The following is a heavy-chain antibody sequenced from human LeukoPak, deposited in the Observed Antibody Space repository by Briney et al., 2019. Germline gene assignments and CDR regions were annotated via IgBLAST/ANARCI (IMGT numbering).Heavy chain of an antibody. Sequence: GGSLRLSCAASGFTFSSYAMSWVRQAPGKGLEWVSAISGSGGSTYYADSVKGRFTISRDNSKNTLYLQMNSLRTEHTAVYYCAKVRGHCSSTGRPLRACYIWGQGTMV. CDR2: ISGSGGST. CDR3: AKVRGHCSSTGRPLRACYI. J-gene: IGHJ3*02. V-gene: IGHV3-23*01. CDR1: GFTFSSYA. D-gene: IGHD2-2*01.